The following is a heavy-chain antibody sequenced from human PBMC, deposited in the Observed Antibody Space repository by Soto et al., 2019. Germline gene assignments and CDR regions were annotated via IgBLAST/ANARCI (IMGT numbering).Heavy chain of an antibody. CDR2: IKSKTDGGTT. V-gene: IGHV3-15*07. J-gene: IGHJ4*02. CDR1: GFTFSNVW. D-gene: IGHD6-19*01. Sequence: EVQLVESGGGLVKPGGSLRLSCAASGFTFSNVWMNWVRQAPGKGLEWVGSIKSKTDGGTTDYAAPVKGRFTISRDDSKNTLYLQMNSLKTEDTAVYYCTPLALKDSSGWYEFSDWGQGTLVTVSS. CDR3: TPLALKDSSGWYEFSD.